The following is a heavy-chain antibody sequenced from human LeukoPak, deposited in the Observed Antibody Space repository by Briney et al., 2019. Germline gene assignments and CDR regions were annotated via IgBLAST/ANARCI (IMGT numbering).Heavy chain of an antibody. Sequence: GSLRLSCAASGFTFSSYAMSWVRQPPGKGLEWIGEIYHSGSTNYNPSLKSRVTISVDKSKNQFSLKLSSVTAADTAVYYCARVMKVRRFLEWLLFFDYWGQGTLVTVSS. CDR2: IYHSGST. V-gene: IGHV4-4*02. CDR3: ARVMKVRRFLEWLLFFDY. J-gene: IGHJ4*02. D-gene: IGHD3-3*01. CDR1: GFTFSSYAM.